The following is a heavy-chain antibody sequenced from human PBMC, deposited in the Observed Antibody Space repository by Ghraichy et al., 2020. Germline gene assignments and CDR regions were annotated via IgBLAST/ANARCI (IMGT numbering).Heavy chain of an antibody. V-gene: IGHV3-21*01. J-gene: IGHJ4*02. CDR2: ISSDSFYI. Sequence: GGSLRLSCATSGFNLGVYTMNCLRCAPNMGLEWVASISSDSFYIYYGDSVRGRFTISRDNAMKSIYLQMNSLRVEDTAMYFCVRADGSGSFYYWGQGTQVTVSS. D-gene: IGHD3-10*01. CDR3: VRADGSGSFYY. CDR1: GFNLGVYT.